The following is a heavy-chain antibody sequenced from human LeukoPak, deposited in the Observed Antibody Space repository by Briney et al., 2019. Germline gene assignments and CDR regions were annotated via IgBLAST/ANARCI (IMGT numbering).Heavy chain of an antibody. CDR1: GFTFDNYA. J-gene: IGHJ3*02. CDR3: AKESNYYGSGSYEVAFDI. Sequence: GGSLRLSCAASGFTFDNYAMHWVRQAPGKGLEWVSGISWNSGSIAYADSVKGRFTISRDSAKNSLYLQMNSLRAEDTALYYCAKESNYYGSGSYEVAFDIWGQGTMVTVSS. CDR2: ISWNSGSI. D-gene: IGHD3-10*01. V-gene: IGHV3-9*01.